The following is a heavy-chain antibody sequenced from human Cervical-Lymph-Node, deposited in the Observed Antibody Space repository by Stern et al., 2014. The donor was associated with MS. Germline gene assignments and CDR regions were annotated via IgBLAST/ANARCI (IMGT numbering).Heavy chain of an antibody. D-gene: IGHD5-12*01. CDR2: IYYSGNT. CDR1: GGSISTYY. Sequence: QVQLQEPGPGLVKPSETLSLTCLISGGSISTYYWSWVRQPPGKGLEWIGYIYYSGNTNYNPSLKSRVAMSVDTSKNQFSLRLGSVTAADTAVYYCARDDGYSGYDSWGQGILVTVSS. CDR3: ARDDGYSGYDS. V-gene: IGHV4-59*01. J-gene: IGHJ4*02.